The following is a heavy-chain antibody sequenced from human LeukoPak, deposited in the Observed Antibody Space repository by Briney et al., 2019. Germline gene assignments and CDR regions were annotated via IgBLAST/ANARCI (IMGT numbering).Heavy chain of an antibody. CDR2: IYPGDSET. J-gene: IGHJ4*02. V-gene: IGHV5-51*01. CDR1: GYSFISYW. CDR3: ARQDGYGLYYFDS. Sequence: GESLKISCEGSGYSFISYWIGWVRQMPGKGLEWMGIIYPGDSETRYSPSFQGQVTISADKSISTAYLQWSSLNASDTAMYFCARQDGYGLYYFDSGGQGTLVIVSS. D-gene: IGHD3-16*01.